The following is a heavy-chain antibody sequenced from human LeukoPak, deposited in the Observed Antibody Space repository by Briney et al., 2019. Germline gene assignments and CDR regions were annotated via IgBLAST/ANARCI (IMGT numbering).Heavy chain of an antibody. D-gene: IGHD3-10*01. Sequence: SETLSLTCTVSGGSISSSSYYWSWIRQPPGKGLEWIGEINHSGSTNYNPSLKSRVTISVDTSKNQFSLKLSSVTAADTAVYYCARGPLRVRGVIGSSKFDYWGQGTLVTVSS. J-gene: IGHJ4*02. CDR1: GGSISSSSYY. V-gene: IGHV4-39*07. CDR3: ARGPLRVRGVIGSSKFDY. CDR2: INHSGST.